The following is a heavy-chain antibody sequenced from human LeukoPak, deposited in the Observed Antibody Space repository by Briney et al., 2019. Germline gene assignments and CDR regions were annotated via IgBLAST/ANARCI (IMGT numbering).Heavy chain of an antibody. D-gene: IGHD1-26*01. CDR1: GGSISSSSYY. Sequence: SETLSLTCTVSGGSISSSSYYWGWIRQPPGKGLGWIGSIYYSGSTYYNPSLKSRVTISVDTSKNQFSLKLSSVTAADTAVYYCARGSRGRYSNFDYWGQGTLVTVSS. CDR3: ARGSRGRYSNFDY. V-gene: IGHV4-39*07. J-gene: IGHJ4*02. CDR2: IYYSGST.